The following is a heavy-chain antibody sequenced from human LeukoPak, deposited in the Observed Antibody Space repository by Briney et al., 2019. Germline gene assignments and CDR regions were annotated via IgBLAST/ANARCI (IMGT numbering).Heavy chain of an antibody. V-gene: IGHV1-2*02. CDR3: ARGGVRTAASSLGY. Sequence: ASVKVSCKASGYTFSDYYLHWVRQAPGQGLEWVGWINPNSGSTNFAQKFRGRVTMTRDTSITTAYMELTRLKSDDTAVYYCARGGVRTAASSLGYWGQGTLVTVSS. CDR2: INPNSGST. D-gene: IGHD6-13*01. J-gene: IGHJ4*01. CDR1: GYTFSDYY.